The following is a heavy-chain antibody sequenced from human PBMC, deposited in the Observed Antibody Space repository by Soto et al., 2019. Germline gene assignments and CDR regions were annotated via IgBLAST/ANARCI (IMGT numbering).Heavy chain of an antibody. CDR3: AKDDVKTVSVYNTFDL. Sequence: QGQLVESGGGVVQPGRSLRLSCAVSGFTFSSYGMHWVRQAPGKGLEWVGVISYDGINQYYADSVKGRFTISRDDSKNTLYLQMNSLRAEDTAMYYCAKDDVKTVSVYNTFDLRGQGTMVTVSS. CDR2: ISYDGINQ. V-gene: IGHV3-30*18. J-gene: IGHJ3*01. CDR1: GFTFSSYG. D-gene: IGHD6-19*01.